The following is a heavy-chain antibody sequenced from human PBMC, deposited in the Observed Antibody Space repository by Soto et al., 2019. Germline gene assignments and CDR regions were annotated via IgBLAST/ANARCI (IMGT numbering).Heavy chain of an antibody. V-gene: IGHV3-30*03. CDR3: ARSSGGSSWYPPDY. CDR1: GFTFSTIG. J-gene: IGHJ4*02. D-gene: IGHD6-13*01. Sequence: QVQLVESGGGVFQPGRSLRLSCAASGFTFSTIGLQWVRQSPGEGPEWVAIVANDGSNQYYAESVKGRFTISRDNSKTTVFLEMDSLRPEDTAVYYCARSSGGSSWYPPDYWGQGTLVTVSS. CDR2: VANDGSNQ.